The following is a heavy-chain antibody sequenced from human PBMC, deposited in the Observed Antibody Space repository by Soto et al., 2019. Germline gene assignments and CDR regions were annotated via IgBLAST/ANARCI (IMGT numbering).Heavy chain of an antibody. Sequence: SVKVSCKASGGTFSSYAISWVRQAPGQGLEWMGGIIPIFGTANYAQKFQGRVTITADKSTSTAYMELSSLRSEDTAVYYCAKCIAARLASYGMDVWGQGTTVTVSS. J-gene: IGHJ6*02. CDR1: GGTFSSYA. V-gene: IGHV1-69*06. CDR3: AKCIAARLASYGMDV. CDR2: IIPIFGTA. D-gene: IGHD6-6*01.